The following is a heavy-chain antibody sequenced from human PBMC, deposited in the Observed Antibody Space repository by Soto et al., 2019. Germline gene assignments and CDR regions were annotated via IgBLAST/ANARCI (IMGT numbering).Heavy chain of an antibody. D-gene: IGHD5-18*01. CDR1: GFTFENYA. J-gene: IGHJ4*01. CDR2: ISWNSGII. CDR3: GKSGETGYSQGRFDY. V-gene: IGHV3-9*01. Sequence: VQLVESGGDLVQPGRSLRLSCAASGFTFENYAMHWVRQVPGKGLEWVSGISWNSGIIAHADSVKGRFTISRDNAKKFLDFQMNSLRGEDTALYYCGKSGETGYSQGRFDYWGPGTLGSLSS.